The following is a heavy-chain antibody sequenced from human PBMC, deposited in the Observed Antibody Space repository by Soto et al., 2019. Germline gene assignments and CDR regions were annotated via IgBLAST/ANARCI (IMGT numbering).Heavy chain of an antibody. CDR3: ARGYGSSWAVFDY. D-gene: IGHD6-6*01. CDR2: IYYSGST. J-gene: IGHJ4*02. CDR1: GGSISSGDYY. V-gene: IGHV4-61*08. Sequence: SETRSLTCTVSGGSISSGDYYWSRISQPPGKGLEWIGYIYYSGSTNYNPSLKSRVTISVDTSKNQFSLKLSSVTAADTAVYYCARGYGSSWAVFDYWGQGTLVTVSS.